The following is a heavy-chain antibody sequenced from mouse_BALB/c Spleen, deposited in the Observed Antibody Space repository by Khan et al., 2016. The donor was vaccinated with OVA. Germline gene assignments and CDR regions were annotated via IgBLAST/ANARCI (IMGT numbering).Heavy chain of an antibody. Sequence: EVQLVETGPGLVKPSQSLSLTCTVTGYSITSEYAWNWIRQFPGNKLEWMGYISYSGYTRYNPSLKSRISITRDTSKNQLFLQLKSVATEDTATXYCARRDYYDYDPFPYWGQGTLVTVSA. CDR1: GYSITSEYA. CDR3: ARRDYYDYDPFPY. V-gene: IGHV3-2*02. CDR2: ISYSGYT. J-gene: IGHJ3*01. D-gene: IGHD2-4*01.